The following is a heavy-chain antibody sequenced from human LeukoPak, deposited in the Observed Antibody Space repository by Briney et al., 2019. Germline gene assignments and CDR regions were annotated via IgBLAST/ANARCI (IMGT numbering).Heavy chain of an antibody. J-gene: IGHJ4*02. CDR2: VRNDGFDT. CDR3: ARDRGKDYFGD. Sequence: PGTSLRLSCVTSGLTFTNHGFHWLRQSAGRGLEWVAFVRNDGFDTYHSNSVKGRFSISRDDSKNTVYTQMNSLRAEDTALYYCARDRGKDYFGDWGQGTQVTVSS. CDR1: GLTFTNHG. D-gene: IGHD4-23*01. V-gene: IGHV3-33*01.